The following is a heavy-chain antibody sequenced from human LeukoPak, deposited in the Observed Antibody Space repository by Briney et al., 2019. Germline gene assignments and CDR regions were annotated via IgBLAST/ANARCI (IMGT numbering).Heavy chain of an antibody. Sequence: GGSLRLSCAASGFTFSDYYMGWIRQAPGKGLESISYISDSGTTIYYADSVKGRFTVSRDNAENSLYLQMDSLRAEDTAVYYCAKAPAPPSDSSTWNRDCFDYCGQGTLVSVSS. CDR1: GFTFSDYY. J-gene: IGHJ4*02. D-gene: IGHD6-13*01. CDR2: ISDSGTTI. CDR3: AKAPAPPSDSSTWNRDCFDY. V-gene: IGHV3-11*01.